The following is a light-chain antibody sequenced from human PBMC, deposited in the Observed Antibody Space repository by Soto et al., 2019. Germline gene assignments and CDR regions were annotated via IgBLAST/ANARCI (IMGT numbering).Light chain of an antibody. V-gene: IGLV2-14*01. CDR3: CSYTSSSTYV. CDR1: SGEVGAYNY. J-gene: IGLJ1*01. Sequence: QFALTQPASVSGSPGQSIAISCTGSSGEVGAYNYVSWYQQYSGKAPKLMIYDVSNRPSGVSDRFSGSKSGNTASLTISGLQAEDEADYYCCSYTSSSTYVFGTGTKVTVL. CDR2: DVS.